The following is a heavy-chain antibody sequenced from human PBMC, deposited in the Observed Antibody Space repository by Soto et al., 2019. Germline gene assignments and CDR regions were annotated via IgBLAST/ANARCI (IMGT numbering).Heavy chain of an antibody. CDR3: ARQGSSSWYYYYYGMDV. D-gene: IGHD6-13*01. J-gene: IGHJ6*02. V-gene: IGHV4-39*01. Sequence: SETLSLTCTVSGGSISSSSYYWGWIRQPPGKGLEWIGSIYYSGSTYYNPSLKSRVTISVDTSKNQFSLKLSSVTATDTAVYYCARQGSSSWYYYYYGMDVWGQGTTVTVSS. CDR1: GGSISSSSYY. CDR2: IYYSGST.